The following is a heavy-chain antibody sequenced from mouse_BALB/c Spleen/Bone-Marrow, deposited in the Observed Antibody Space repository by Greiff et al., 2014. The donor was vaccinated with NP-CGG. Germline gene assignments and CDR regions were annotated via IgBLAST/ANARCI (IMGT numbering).Heavy chain of an antibody. CDR3: ARQDYYGSSPHWYFDV. CDR2: ISSGGSYT. Sequence: EVQLVESGGGLVEPGGSLKLSCAASGFTFSSYAMSWVRQTPEKRLEWVATISSGGSYTYYADSVKGRFTISRDTAKNTLYLQMSSLRSEDTAMYYCARQDYYGSSPHWYFDVWGAGTTVTVSS. J-gene: IGHJ1*01. CDR1: GFTFSSYA. D-gene: IGHD1-1*01. V-gene: IGHV5-9-3*01.